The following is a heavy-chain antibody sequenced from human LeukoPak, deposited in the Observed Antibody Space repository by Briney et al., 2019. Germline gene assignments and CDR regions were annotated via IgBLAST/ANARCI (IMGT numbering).Heavy chain of an antibody. J-gene: IGHJ4*02. CDR1: GFTLSTYW. Sequence: GGSLRLSCAASGFTLSTYWMHWVRQPPGKGLVWVSRINSDGSSTSYADSVKGRFTISRDNAKNTLYLQMNSLRAEDTAVYYCATAIAVAGDFDYWGQGTPVTVSS. V-gene: IGHV3-74*01. CDR2: INSDGSST. D-gene: IGHD6-19*01. CDR3: ATAIAVAGDFDY.